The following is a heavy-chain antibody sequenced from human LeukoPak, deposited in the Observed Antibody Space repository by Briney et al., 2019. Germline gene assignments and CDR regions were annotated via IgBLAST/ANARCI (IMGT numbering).Heavy chain of an antibody. CDR2: IYYSGST. D-gene: IGHD1-26*01. J-gene: IGHJ5*02. V-gene: IGHV4-59*01. Sequence: SETLSLTCTVSGGSISSYYWSWIRQPPGKGLEWIGYIYYSGSTNYNPSLKSRVTISVDTSKNQFSLKLSSVTAADTAVYYCARVEVGATTESFDPWGQGTLVTASS. CDR3: ARVEVGATTESFDP. CDR1: GGSISSYY.